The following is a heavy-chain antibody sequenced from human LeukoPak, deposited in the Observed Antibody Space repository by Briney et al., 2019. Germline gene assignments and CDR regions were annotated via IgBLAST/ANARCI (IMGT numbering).Heavy chain of an antibody. CDR2: INGDGSFT. CDR1: GFTFSRYW. Sequence: PGGSLRLSCEASGFTFSRYWMHWVRQAPGEGLVWVSRINGDGSFTNYADFVKGRFTISRDNAKNTLYLQMNSLRAEDTAVYYCSRDSIEDNYGDYIGDCWGQGTLVTASS. J-gene: IGHJ4*02. V-gene: IGHV3-74*01. CDR3: SRDSIEDNYGDYIGDC. D-gene: IGHD4-17*01.